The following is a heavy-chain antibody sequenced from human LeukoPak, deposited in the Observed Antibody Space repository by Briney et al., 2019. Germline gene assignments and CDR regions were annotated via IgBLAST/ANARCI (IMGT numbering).Heavy chain of an antibody. V-gene: IGHV4-59*01. D-gene: IGHD3-22*01. J-gene: IGHJ3*02. CDR2: IYYSGST. CDR3: AKTHNYYDSSGYYYVRHDAFDI. CDR1: GGSISSYH. Sequence: SETLSLTCTVSGGSISSYHWSCIRQPPGKGLEWIGYIYYSGSTNYNPSLKSRVTISVDTSKNQFSLKLSSVTAADTAVYYCAKTHNYYDSSGYYYVRHDAFDIWGQGTMVTVSS.